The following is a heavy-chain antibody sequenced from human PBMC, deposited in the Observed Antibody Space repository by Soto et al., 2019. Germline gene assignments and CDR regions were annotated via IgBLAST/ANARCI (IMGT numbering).Heavy chain of an antibody. D-gene: IGHD6-13*01. V-gene: IGHV4-31*03. J-gene: IGHJ5*02. CDR1: GGSISSGGYY. CDR2: IYYSGST. Sequence: QVQLQESGPGLVKPSQTLSLTCTVSGGSISSGGYYWSWIRQHPGKGLEWIGYIYYSGSTYYNPSLKSRFTISVATSKTQFSLKLSSVTAADTAVYYCARVKGYSSSWYRWFDPWGQGTLVTVSS. CDR3: ARVKGYSSSWYRWFDP.